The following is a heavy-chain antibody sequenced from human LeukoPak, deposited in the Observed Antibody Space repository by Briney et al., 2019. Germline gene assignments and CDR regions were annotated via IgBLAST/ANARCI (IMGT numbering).Heavy chain of an antibody. J-gene: IGHJ4*02. CDR3: ARVSGGSGSPLIDY. CDR1: GFSISSYY. CDR2: IYYSGST. Sequence: SETLSLTCTVSGFSISSYYLSWIRQPPGKGLEWIGYIYYSGSTNYNPSLKSRVTISVDTSKNQFCLKLSSVTAADTAVYYCARVSGGSGSPLIDYWGQGTLVTVSS. V-gene: IGHV4-59*01. D-gene: IGHD3-10*01.